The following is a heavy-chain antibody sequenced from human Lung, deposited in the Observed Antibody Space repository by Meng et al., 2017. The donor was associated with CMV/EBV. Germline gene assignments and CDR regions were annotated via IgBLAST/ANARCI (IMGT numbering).Heavy chain of an antibody. J-gene: IGHJ5*02. CDR3: ARVDYQTNRGRWFDP. CDR1: GFTFSDYY. Sequence: GESLKISCAASGFTFSDYYMSWIRQAPGKGLEWVSYISGSRSTIYYGDSVKGRFTISRDNAKNSLYLQMNSLRAEDTAVYYCARVDYQTNRGRWFDPWGQGNXVTVDS. V-gene: IGHV3-11*01. CDR2: ISGSRSTI. D-gene: IGHD2-2*01.